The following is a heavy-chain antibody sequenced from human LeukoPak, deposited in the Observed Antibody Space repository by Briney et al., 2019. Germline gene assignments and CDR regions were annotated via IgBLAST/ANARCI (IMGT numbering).Heavy chain of an antibody. CDR2: ISGSGGST. J-gene: IGHJ4*02. CDR1: GFTFSSHA. V-gene: IGHV3-23*01. Sequence: GASLRLSCAASGFTFSSHAMSWVRQAPGKGLEWVSAISGSGGSTYYADSVKGWFTISRDNSKNTLYLQMNSLRAEDTAVYYCARLHDRRHSFDYWGQGTLVTVSS. CDR3: ARLHDRRHSFDY. D-gene: IGHD3-22*01.